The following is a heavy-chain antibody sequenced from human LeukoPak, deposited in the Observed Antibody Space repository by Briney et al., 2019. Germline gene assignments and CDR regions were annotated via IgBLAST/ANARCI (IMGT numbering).Heavy chain of an antibody. CDR3: AREFGGYGGDPFDI. CDR2: IDSRGTTI. Sequence: QPGGSLRLSCAASGFTFSNYEMNWVRQAPGKGLEWVSYIDSRGTTIYYADSVKGRFTMSRDNAKNSLYLQMNSLRAEDTAVYFCAREFGGYGGDPFDIWGQGTMVTVSS. CDR1: GFTFSNYE. J-gene: IGHJ3*02. D-gene: IGHD3-22*01. V-gene: IGHV3-48*03.